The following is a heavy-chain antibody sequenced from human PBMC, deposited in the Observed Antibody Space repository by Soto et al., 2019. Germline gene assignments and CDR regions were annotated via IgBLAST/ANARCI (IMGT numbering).Heavy chain of an antibody. D-gene: IGHD3-10*01. CDR2: INHSGST. CDR1: GGSFNGYY. V-gene: IGHV4-34*01. CDR3: AIIGFGYYYYGMDV. J-gene: IGHJ6*02. Sequence: SETLSLTCAVYGGSFNGYYWSWIRQPPGKGLEWIGEINHSGSTNYNPSLKSRVTISVDTSKNQFSLKLSSVTAADTAVYYCAIIGFGYYYYGMDVWGQGTTVTVSS.